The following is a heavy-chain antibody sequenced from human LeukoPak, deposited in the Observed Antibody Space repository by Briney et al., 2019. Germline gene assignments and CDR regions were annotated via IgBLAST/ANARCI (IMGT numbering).Heavy chain of an antibody. CDR1: GGSFSGYY. CDR2: INHSGST. V-gene: IGHV4-34*01. Sequence: SETLSLTCAVYGGSFSGYYWRWIRQPPGKGLEWIGEINHSGSTNYNPSLKSRVTISVDTSKNQFSLKLSSVTAADTAVYYCASDYGGNCGAFDIWGQGTMVTVSS. J-gene: IGHJ3*02. CDR3: ASDYGGNCGAFDI. D-gene: IGHD4-23*01.